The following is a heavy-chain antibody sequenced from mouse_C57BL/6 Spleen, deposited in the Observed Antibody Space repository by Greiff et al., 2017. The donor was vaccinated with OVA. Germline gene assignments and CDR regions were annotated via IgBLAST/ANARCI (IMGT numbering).Heavy chain of an antibody. CDR2: IDPSDSYT. CDR3: ARGGGAYYSNFWYFDV. Sequence: QVQLQQPGAELVMPGASVKLSCKASGYTFTSYWMHWVKQRPGQGLAWIGEIDPSDSYTNYNQKFKGKSTLTVDKSSSTAFMQLSSLTSEDSAVYYCARGGGAYYSNFWYFDVWGTGTTVTVSS. CDR1: GYTFTSYW. D-gene: IGHD2-5*01. J-gene: IGHJ1*03. V-gene: IGHV1-69*01.